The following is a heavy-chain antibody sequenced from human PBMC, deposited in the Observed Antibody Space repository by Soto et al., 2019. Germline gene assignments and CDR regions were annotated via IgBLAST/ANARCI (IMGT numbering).Heavy chain of an antibody. CDR2: IIPILGIA. D-gene: IGHD3-10*01. CDR1: GGTFSSYT. CDR3: ARDSGSGKGYYYGMDV. Sequence: QVQLVQSGAEVKKPGSSVKVSCKASGGTFSSYTISWVRQAPGQGLEWMGRIIPILGIANYAQKFQGRVMITADKSTSTAYMELSSLRSEDTAVYYCARDSGSGKGYYYGMDVWGQGTTVTVSS. J-gene: IGHJ6*02. V-gene: IGHV1-69*08.